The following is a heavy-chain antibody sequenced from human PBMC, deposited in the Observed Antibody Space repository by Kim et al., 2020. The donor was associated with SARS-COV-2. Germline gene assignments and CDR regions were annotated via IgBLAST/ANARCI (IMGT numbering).Heavy chain of an antibody. CDR3: ARPTGHSSSWYYFDY. D-gene: IGHD6-13*01. Sequence: QGFTGRFVFSLDTSVSTAYLQISSLKAEDTAVYYCARPTGHSSSWYYFDYWGQGTLVTVSS. J-gene: IGHJ4*02. V-gene: IGHV7-4-1*02.